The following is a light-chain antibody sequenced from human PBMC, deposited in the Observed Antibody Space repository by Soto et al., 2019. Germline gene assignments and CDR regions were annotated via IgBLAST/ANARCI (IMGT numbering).Light chain of an antibody. V-gene: IGKV3-20*01. CDR3: QQYGSSPPT. CDR1: QSVSST. J-gene: IGKJ2*01. CDR2: GAS. Sequence: EVVLTQSPGTLSLSPGERAPLSCRASQSVSSTLAWYQQKPGQAPRLLIYGASSRAIGTPDRFSGSGSGTDFTLTITTREPEDFAVYYCQQYGSSPPTFGQGTKLEIK.